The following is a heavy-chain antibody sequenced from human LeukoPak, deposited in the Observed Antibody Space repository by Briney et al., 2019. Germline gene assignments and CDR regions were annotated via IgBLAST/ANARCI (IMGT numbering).Heavy chain of an antibody. D-gene: IGHD3-3*01. CDR1: GFTFSSYA. Sequence: GGSLRLSCAASGFTFSSYAMSWVRQAPGKGLEWVSAISGSGGSTYYADSVKGRFTISRDNSKNTLYLQMNSLRAEDTAVYYCAKGSTPPDYDFWSGPNDAFDIRGQGTMVTVSS. CDR3: AKGSTPPDYDFWSGPNDAFDI. J-gene: IGHJ3*02. V-gene: IGHV3-23*01. CDR2: ISGSGGST.